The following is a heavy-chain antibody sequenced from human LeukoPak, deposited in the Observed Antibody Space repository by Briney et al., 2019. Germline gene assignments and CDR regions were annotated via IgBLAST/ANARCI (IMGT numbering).Heavy chain of an antibody. V-gene: IGHV3-30*18. CDR2: TSYDGVSK. D-gene: IGHD5-12*01. J-gene: IGHJ6*02. CDR3: AKDSNPWMHYYYTGMDV. Sequence: GGSLRLSCAASGFTFSSFVMHWVRQAPGKGLEWVAVTSYDGVSKYYADSVKGRFTISRDNAKNTVYLQMNSLRTEDTSVYYCAKDSNPWMHYYYTGMDVWGQGTTVTVSS. CDR1: GFTFSSFV.